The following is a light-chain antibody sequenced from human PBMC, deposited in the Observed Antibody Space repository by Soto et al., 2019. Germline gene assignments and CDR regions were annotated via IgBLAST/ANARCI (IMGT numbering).Light chain of an antibody. CDR1: QSVSSSY. CDR2: GAS. CDR3: KQYGSSMIT. J-gene: IGKJ1*01. V-gene: IGKV3-20*01. Sequence: EIVFTQSPSTLSFSPGERTPPSRRASQSVSSSYLAWYQQKPGQAHRLLIYGASSRATGIQDRFSGSGSGTDFTLTIRRLEPEDFAVYYCKQYGSSMITFGQGTKVDIK.